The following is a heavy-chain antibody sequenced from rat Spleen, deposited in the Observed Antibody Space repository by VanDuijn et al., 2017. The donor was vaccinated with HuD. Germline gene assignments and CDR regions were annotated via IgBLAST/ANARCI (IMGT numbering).Heavy chain of an antibody. CDR1: GYSITSSYR. D-gene: IGHD1-12*02. Sequence: EVQLQESGPGLVKPSQSLSLTCSVTGYSITSSYRWNWIRKFPGNKLEWIGHISYTGTTSYNPSLKSRISMTRDTSRNQFFLQVNSVTPEYTATYYCARSDGTHYYLPFADWGQGTLVTVSS. J-gene: IGHJ3*01. CDR2: ISYTGTT. CDR3: ARSDGTHYYLPFAD. V-gene: IGHV3-3*01.